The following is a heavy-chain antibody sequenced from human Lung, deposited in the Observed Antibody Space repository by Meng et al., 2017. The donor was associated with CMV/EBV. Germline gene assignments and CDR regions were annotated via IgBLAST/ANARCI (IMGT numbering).Heavy chain of an antibody. CDR1: GFTFDDFA. V-gene: IGHV3-9*01. CDR3: VKGGGEKVTFDAMDV. D-gene: IGHD2-21*02. CDR2: ISGNSGFI. J-gene: IGHJ6*02. Sequence: GGSLRLSCAASGFTFDDFAMHWVRRSPGEGLEWVSGISGNSGFIGYADSVKGRFTISRDNARKSLSLEINTLRVEDTALYHCVKGGGEKVTFDAMDVWGQGTTVTVSS.